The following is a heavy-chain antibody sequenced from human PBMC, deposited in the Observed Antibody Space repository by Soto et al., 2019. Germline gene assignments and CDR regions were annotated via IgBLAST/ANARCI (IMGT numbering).Heavy chain of an antibody. CDR3: ARTPTEAVAGTHYYYYYGMDV. Sequence: GASVKVSCKASGYTFTSYDINWVRQATGQGLEWMGWMNPNSGNTGYAQKFKGRVTMTRNTSISTAYMELSSLRSEETAVYYCARTPTEAVAGTHYYYYYGMDVWGQEATVTVCS. J-gene: IGHJ6*02. V-gene: IGHV1-8*01. CDR1: GYTFTSYD. D-gene: IGHD6-19*01. CDR2: MNPNSGNT.